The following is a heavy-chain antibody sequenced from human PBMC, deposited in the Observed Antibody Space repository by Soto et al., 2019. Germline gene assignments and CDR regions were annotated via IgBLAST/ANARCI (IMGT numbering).Heavy chain of an antibody. CDR3: ARCIAVAGTGYYYGMDV. Sequence: ASVKVSCKASGYTFTGYYMHWVRQAPGQGLEWMGWINPNSGGTNYTQKIQGWVTMTRDTSISTAYKEMSRLRSDDTAVYYCARCIAVAGTGYYYGMDVWGQGTTVTVSS. D-gene: IGHD6-19*01. V-gene: IGHV1-2*04. J-gene: IGHJ6*02. CDR2: INPNSGGT. CDR1: GYTFTGYY.